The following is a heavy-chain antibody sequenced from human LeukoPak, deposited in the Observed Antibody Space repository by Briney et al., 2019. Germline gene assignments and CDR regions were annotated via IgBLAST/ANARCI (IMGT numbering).Heavy chain of an antibody. CDR3: AREAATIFGVVIMSWFDP. J-gene: IGHJ5*02. CDR1: GYTFTSYY. V-gene: IGHV1-46*03. Sequence: ASVKVSCKASGYTFTSYYMHWVRQAPRQGLEWMGIINPSGGSTSYAQKFQGRVTMTRDTSTSTVYMELSSLRSEDTAVYYCAREAATIFGVVIMSWFDPWGQGTLVTVCS. D-gene: IGHD3-3*01. CDR2: INPSGGST.